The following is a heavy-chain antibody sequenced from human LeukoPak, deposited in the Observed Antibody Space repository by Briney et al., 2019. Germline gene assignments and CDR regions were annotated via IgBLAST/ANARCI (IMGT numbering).Heavy chain of an antibody. V-gene: IGHV3-48*01. CDR1: GFTFSSYS. Sequence: PGGSLRLSCAASGFTFSSYSMNWVRQAPGKGLEWVSYISSSSGTIYYADSVKGRFTISRDNAKNSLYLQMNSLRAEDTAVYYCARSGAFDIWGQGTMVTVSS. J-gene: IGHJ3*02. CDR3: ARSGAFDI. CDR2: ISSSSGTI. D-gene: IGHD3-10*01.